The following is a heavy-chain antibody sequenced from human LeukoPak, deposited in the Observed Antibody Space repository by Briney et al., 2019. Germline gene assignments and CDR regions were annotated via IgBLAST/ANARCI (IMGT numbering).Heavy chain of an antibody. CDR1: GGSISSYY. D-gene: IGHD3-10*01. CDR3: ARDHPSIGGSDV. Sequence: KPSETLSLTCTVSGGSISSYYWSWIRQPPGKGLEWIGYIYYSGSTNNNPSLKSRVTISVDTSKNQFSLKLSSVTAADTAVYYCARDHPSIGGSDVWGQGTLVTVSS. CDR2: IYYSGST. V-gene: IGHV4-59*01. J-gene: IGHJ4*02.